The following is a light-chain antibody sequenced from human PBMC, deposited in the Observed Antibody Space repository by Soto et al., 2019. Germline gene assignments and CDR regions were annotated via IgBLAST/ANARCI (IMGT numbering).Light chain of an antibody. V-gene: IGKV1-5*03. J-gene: IGKJ5*01. CDR3: QQHHSYPIT. Sequence: IEVAQSPSTLCGSVGDSGTMSCRARQTISSWLDWYQQKPGKAHNLLIYKASTLKSGVPSRFSGSGSGTDFTLTISSLQPEDFATYYCQQHHSYPITFGQGTRLE. CDR2: KAS. CDR1: QTISSW.